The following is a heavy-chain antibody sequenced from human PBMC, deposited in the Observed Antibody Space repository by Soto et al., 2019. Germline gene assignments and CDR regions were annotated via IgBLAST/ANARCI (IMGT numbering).Heavy chain of an antibody. J-gene: IGHJ4*02. V-gene: IGHV3-23*01. CDR3: AKRPASLVCFDY. CDR1: GFTFSNYD. CDR2: ISGGGGRI. D-gene: IGHD2-2*01. Sequence: GGSLRLSCAASGFTFSNYDMSWVRQAPGKGLEWVSTISGGGGRIYYADSVKGRFTISRDNSKSTLYMQMNSLRAEGTAVYYCAKRPASLVCFDYWGQGTLVTVSS.